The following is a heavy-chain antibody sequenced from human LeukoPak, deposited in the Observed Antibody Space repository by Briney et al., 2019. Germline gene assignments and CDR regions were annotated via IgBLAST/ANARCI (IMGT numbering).Heavy chain of an antibody. CDR1: GYSISSGYY. D-gene: IGHD6-13*01. CDR3: ARRIAAALDI. J-gene: IGHJ3*02. CDR2: IYHSGST. Sequence: SETLSLTCTVSGYSISSGYYWGWIRQPPGKGLEWIGSIYHSGSTYYNPSLKSRVTISVDTSKNQFSLKLSSVTAADTAVYYCARRIAAALDIWGQGTMVTVSS. V-gene: IGHV4-38-2*02.